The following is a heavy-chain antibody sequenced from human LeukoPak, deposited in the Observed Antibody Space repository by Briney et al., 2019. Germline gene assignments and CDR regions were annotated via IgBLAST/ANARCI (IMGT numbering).Heavy chain of an antibody. V-gene: IGHV3-48*03. CDR1: GFTFSTYE. CDR3: ARGPSSPDY. CDR2: ISTSGGTM. J-gene: IGHJ4*02. Sequence: GGSLRLSCAASGFTFSTYEMNWVRQAPGKGLEWVSYISTSGGTMYYADSVKGRFTISRDNAKNSLYLQMNSLRAEDTAVYYCARGPSSPDYWGQGTLVTVSS. D-gene: IGHD2-2*01.